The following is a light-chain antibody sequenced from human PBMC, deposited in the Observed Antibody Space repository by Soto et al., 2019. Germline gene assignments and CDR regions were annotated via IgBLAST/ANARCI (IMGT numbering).Light chain of an antibody. Sequence: DIVMTQSPLSLPVTPGEPASIAGRCSQSLLHSNGYNYLDWYLQKPGQSPQLLIYLGSNRASGVPDRFSGSGSGTDFTLKISKVEAGDVGVYYCMQALQTWTFGQGTKVDIK. CDR2: LGS. CDR1: QSLLHSNGYNY. V-gene: IGKV2-28*01. J-gene: IGKJ1*01. CDR3: MQALQTWT.